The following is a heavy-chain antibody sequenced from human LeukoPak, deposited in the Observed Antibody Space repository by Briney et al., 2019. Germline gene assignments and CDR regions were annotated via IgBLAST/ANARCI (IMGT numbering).Heavy chain of an antibody. D-gene: IGHD3-9*01. CDR2: ISAYNGNT. CDR1: GYTFTSYG. V-gene: IGHV1-18*01. J-gene: IGHJ6*02. CDR3: VRGGGVILTGCYYYFGRDV. Sequence: ASVKVSCKASGYTFTSYGISWVRQAPGQGLEWMAWISAYNGNTNYAQKLQGRVTMNTDTSTRTHYMRLRNLRAGDTPVYFCVRGGGVILTGCYYYFGRDVWGQGTTVTVSS.